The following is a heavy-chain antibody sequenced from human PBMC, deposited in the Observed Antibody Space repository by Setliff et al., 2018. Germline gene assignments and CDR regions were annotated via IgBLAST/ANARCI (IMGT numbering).Heavy chain of an antibody. D-gene: IGHD2-2*01. Sequence: SETLSLTCTVAGGSISSTSYYWGWIRQPPGEGLAWVGSIYYSGSTNYYPSLKSRVTISVDTYKNQFSLKLSSVTAADTAVYYCARGVYCSSTSCSPGLNWFDPWGQGTLVTVSS. V-gene: IGHV4-39*07. J-gene: IGHJ5*02. CDR2: IYYSGST. CDR3: ARGVYCSSTSCSPGLNWFDP. CDR1: GGSISSTSYY.